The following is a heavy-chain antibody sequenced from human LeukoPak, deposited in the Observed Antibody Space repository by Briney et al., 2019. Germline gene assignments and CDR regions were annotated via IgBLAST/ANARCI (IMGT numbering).Heavy chain of an antibody. Sequence: ASVKVSCKASGYTFTGYYMHRVRQAPGQGLEWMGWINPNSGGTNYAQKFQGRVTMTRDTSISTAYMELSRLRSDDTAVYYCARQSYYDFWSGHKYFDYWGQGTLVTVSS. CDR2: INPNSGGT. CDR1: GYTFTGYY. V-gene: IGHV1-2*02. J-gene: IGHJ4*02. D-gene: IGHD3-3*01. CDR3: ARQSYYDFWSGHKYFDY.